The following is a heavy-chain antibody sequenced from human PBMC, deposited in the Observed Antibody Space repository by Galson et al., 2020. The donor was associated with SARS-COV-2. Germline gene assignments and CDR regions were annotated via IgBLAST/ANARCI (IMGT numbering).Heavy chain of an antibody. CDR2: ISGSGGST. CDR1: GFTFSNYA. D-gene: IGHD3-22*01. CDR3: AKEVGSAYGFDYFDY. Sequence: GGSLRLSCAASGFTFSNYALSWVRQAPGKGLEWVSGISGSGGSTYYADSVKGRFTISRDNSKNTLYLQMNSLRAEDTALYYCAKEVGSAYGFDYFDYWGQGNLVTVSS. V-gene: IGHV3-23*01. J-gene: IGHJ4*02.